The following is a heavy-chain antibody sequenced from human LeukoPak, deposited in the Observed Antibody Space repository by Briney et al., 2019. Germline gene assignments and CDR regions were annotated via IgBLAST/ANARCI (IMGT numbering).Heavy chain of an antibody. CDR2: INYSGST. CDR1: GGSFSGYY. V-gene: IGHV4-34*01. J-gene: IGHJ4*02. CDR3: ATTVVSQDRIIYFDY. Sequence: PSETLSLTCAVYGGSFSGYYWSWIRQPPGKGLEWIGEINYSGSTNYNPSLKSRVTISVDTSKNQFSLKLSSVTAADTAVYYCATTVVSQDRIIYFDYWGQGTLVTVSS. D-gene: IGHD4-23*01.